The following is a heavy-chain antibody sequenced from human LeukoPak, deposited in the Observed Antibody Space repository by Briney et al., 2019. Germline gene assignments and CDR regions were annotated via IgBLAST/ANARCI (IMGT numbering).Heavy chain of an antibody. CDR3: ARAGDYGDY. D-gene: IGHD3-10*01. Sequence: SETLSLTCAVYGGSFSGYYWSWIRQHPGKGLEWIGYIYYSGSTYYNPSLKSRVTISVDTSKNQFSLKLSSVTAADTAVYYCARAGDYGDYWGQGTLVTVSS. J-gene: IGHJ4*02. CDR2: IYYSGST. CDR1: GGSFSGYY. V-gene: IGHV4-31*11.